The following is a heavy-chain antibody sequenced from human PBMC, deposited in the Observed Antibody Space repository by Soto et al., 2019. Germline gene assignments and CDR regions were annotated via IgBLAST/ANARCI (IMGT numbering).Heavy chain of an antibody. CDR1: GFTFSDYS. J-gene: IGHJ4*02. V-gene: IGHV3-48*02. D-gene: IGHD3-22*01. Sequence: GGSLRLSCTASGFTFSDYSMNWVRQAPGKGLEWVSYISSGGRTIYYADSVRGRFTISRDNAKNSLYLQMNSLRDEDTAVYYCARDASIYYDDSGYFDYWGRGTLVTVSS. CDR3: ARDASIYYDDSGYFDY. CDR2: ISSGGRTI.